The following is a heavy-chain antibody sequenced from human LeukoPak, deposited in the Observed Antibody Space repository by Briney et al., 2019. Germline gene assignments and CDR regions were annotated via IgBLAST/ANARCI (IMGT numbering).Heavy chain of an antibody. J-gene: IGHJ4*02. CDR1: GYTFTAHY. CDR2: MNPNSGGT. V-gene: IGHV1-2*02. Sequence: ASVKVSCKASGYTFTAHYIHWLRQAPGQGLEWMGWMNPNSGGTKYAQTFQGRVTLTRDTSISTAYLELSSLTSDDTAVYFCARQGSNSSGWYPVDDWGQGTLVIVSS. D-gene: IGHD6-19*01. CDR3: ARQGSNSSGWYPVDD.